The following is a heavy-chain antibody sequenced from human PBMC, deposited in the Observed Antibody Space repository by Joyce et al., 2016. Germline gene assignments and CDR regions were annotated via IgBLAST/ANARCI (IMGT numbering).Heavy chain of an antibody. CDR3: AIYTAMSTGYYYYGMDV. CDR1: GYTFTNYY. V-gene: IGHV1-46*01. J-gene: IGHJ6*02. D-gene: IGHD5-18*01. Sequence: QVQLVQSGAEVKKPGASVKVSCKASGYTFTNYYMYWVRQAPGQGLEWMGIINPSDGSTNCARRFHGRVTVTRDTYTSTVYMEVSGLIAEETALYYCAIYTAMSTGYYYYGMDVWGQGTTVTVSS. CDR2: INPSDGST.